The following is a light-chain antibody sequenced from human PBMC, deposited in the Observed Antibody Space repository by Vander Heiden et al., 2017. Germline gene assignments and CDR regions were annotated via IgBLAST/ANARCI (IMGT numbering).Light chain of an antibody. CDR3: QQYSNWPPWT. V-gene: IGKV3-15*01. CDR1: QNVNTN. Sequence: ERVMTQSPATLSVSPGERATLSCRASQNVNTNLAWYQQKPGQAPRRLIYDASTRATGVPARFIGTGSGTEFTLTISSLQSEDFAVYYCQQYSNWPPWTFGQGTRVEI. J-gene: IGKJ1*01. CDR2: DAS.